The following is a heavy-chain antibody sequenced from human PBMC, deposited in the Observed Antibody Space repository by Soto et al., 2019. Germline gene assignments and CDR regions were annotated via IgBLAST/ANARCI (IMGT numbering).Heavy chain of an antibody. CDR3: AKGVYYYDTEGRMMFEH. CDR2: ISYDGSDK. Sequence: PGGSPSLSCTGSRFSLSGYAMHWVRRAPGIVLGWVAGISYDGSDKYYADAVKGRFPISRDNSEKTVHLEMQRLRAEDTAVYYCAKGVYYYDTEGRMMFEHWGQETKVTVSS. J-gene: IGHJ4*01. D-gene: IGHD3-22*01. V-gene: IGHV3-30*04. CDR1: RFSLSGYA.